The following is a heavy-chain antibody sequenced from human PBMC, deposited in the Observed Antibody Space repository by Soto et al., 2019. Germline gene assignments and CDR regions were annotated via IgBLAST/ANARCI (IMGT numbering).Heavy chain of an antibody. CDR3: AREIGYSSTWPAY. V-gene: IGHV3-23*01. J-gene: IGHJ4*02. CDR2: ISNSGGST. CDR1: GFTFSSYA. D-gene: IGHD6-13*01. Sequence: GGSLRLSCAASGFTFSSYAMSWVRQAPGKGLEWVSVISNSGGSTYNADSVKGRFTMSRDNSKNTLYLQMNSLRVEDTAVYFCAREIGYSSTWPAYWGQGTLVTVSS.